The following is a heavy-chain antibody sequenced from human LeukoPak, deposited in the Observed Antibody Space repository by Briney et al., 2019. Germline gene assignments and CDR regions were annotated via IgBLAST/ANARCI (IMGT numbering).Heavy chain of an antibody. CDR2: IYYSGST. D-gene: IGHD6-13*01. J-gene: IGHJ3*02. V-gene: IGHV4-59*08. Sequence: SETLSLTCTVSGASISSYYWSWIRQPPGKGLEWIGYIYYSGSTNYNPSLKSRVTISVDTSKNQFSLKLSSVTAADTAVYYCARHFPSSSWYLVAFDIWGQGTMVTVSS. CDR1: GASISSYY. CDR3: ARHFPSSSWYLVAFDI.